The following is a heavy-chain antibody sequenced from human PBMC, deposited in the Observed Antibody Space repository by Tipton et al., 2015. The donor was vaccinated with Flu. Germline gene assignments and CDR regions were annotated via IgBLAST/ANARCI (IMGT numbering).Heavy chain of an antibody. D-gene: IGHD6-19*01. CDR1: GDSMRRDYF. J-gene: IGHJ4*02. V-gene: IGHV3-11*04. Sequence: SLRLSCTVSGDSMRRDYFWGWIRQAPGKGLEWIAYISTTGSTIAYADSVKGRFTISRDNAKNSLYLQLNSLRAEDTATYYCARITALAGPGFDYWGQGTLVTVSS. CDR2: ISTTGSTI. CDR3: ARITALAGPGFDY.